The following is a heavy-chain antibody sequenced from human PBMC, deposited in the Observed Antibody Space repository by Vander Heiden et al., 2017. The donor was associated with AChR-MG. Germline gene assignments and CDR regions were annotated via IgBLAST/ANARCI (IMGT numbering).Heavy chain of an antibody. CDR2: ISSSGSSL. D-gene: IGHD3-16*01. CDR3: VRGETAFAY. Sequence: QVQVVESGGGFVKPGGSLSLSCAASGFTFSHYHMSWTRQAPGKGLGWLSDISSSGSSLYYADSVKGRFTISRDNAKNSLYLQMNSLRVEDTAVYYCVRGETAFAYWGQGALVTVSS. V-gene: IGHV3-11*01. J-gene: IGHJ4*02. CDR1: GFTFSHYH.